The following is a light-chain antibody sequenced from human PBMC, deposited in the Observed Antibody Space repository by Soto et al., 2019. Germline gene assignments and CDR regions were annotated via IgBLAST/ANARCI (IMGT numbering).Light chain of an antibody. CDR3: AGWEDSRNAVI. Sequence: QSVLTQPPSASVTPGQRVTISCSGSSSKIGSTAVNSYQQLPGTAPKLLLYSNNQRPSGVPDRYSGSKSGTAATLAISGRQSEDETDYYCAGWEDSRNAVIFGGGTKLTVL. CDR1: SSKIGSTA. CDR2: SNN. J-gene: IGLJ2*01. V-gene: IGLV1-44*01.